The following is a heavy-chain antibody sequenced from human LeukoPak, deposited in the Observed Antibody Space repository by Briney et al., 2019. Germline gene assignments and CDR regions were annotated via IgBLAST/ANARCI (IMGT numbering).Heavy chain of an antibody. V-gene: IGHV3-33*01. D-gene: IGHD2-8*01. Sequence: GGSLRLSCAASGFTFSSYGMHWVRQAPGKGLEGVAVIWYDGSNKYYADSVKGRFTISRDNSKNTLYLQMNSLRAEDTAVYYCARDQGVSMLYTYYYYGMDVWGQGTTVTVSS. CDR3: ARDQGVSMLYTYYYYGMDV. CDR1: GFTFSSYG. CDR2: IWYDGSNK. J-gene: IGHJ6*02.